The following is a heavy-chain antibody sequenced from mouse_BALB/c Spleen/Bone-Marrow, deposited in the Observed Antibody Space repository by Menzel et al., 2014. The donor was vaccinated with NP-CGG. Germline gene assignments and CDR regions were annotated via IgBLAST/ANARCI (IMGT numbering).Heavy chain of an antibody. CDR1: GYSFTGYT. V-gene: IGHV1-25*01. Sequence: VQLQQPGPELVKPGASMKISCKASGYSFTGYTMNWVKQSHGKNLEWIGLINPYNGGTSYNQKFKDKATLTVDKSSSTDYMELLSLTSEDSADYYSARGLEYVVDYWGQGASVTVSS. D-gene: IGHD2-13*01. CDR2: INPYNGGT. J-gene: IGHJ4*01. CDR3: ARGLEYVVDY.